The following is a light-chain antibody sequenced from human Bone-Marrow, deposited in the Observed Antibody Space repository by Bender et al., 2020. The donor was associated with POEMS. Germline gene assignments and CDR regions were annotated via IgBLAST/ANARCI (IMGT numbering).Light chain of an antibody. J-gene: IGLJ2*01. V-gene: IGLV2-11*01. CDR1: SSDVGAYDY. CDR2: DVS. CDR3: CSYAGAYSPVV. Sequence: QSALTQPASVSGSPGQSITITCTGTSSDVGAYDYVSWYQHQAGKAPKLMIHDVSERPSGVPDRFSGSKSGNTASLTISGLQAEDEADYYCCSYAGAYSPVVFGGGTKLTVL.